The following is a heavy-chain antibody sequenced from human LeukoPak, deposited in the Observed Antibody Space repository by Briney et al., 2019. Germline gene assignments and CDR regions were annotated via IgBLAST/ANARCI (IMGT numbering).Heavy chain of an antibody. J-gene: IGHJ4*02. CDR1: GFTFSSSA. CDR2: ISGSGSST. Sequence: GGSLRLSCAAPGFTFSSSAMTWVRQAPGRGLEWVAAISGSGSSTNLADSVKGRFTISRDNSKSTLYLQMNSLRAEDTAVYYCARAINVPNWNRTPYDYWGQGTLVTVSS. CDR3: ARAINVPNWNRTPYDY. V-gene: IGHV3-23*01. D-gene: IGHD1-1*01.